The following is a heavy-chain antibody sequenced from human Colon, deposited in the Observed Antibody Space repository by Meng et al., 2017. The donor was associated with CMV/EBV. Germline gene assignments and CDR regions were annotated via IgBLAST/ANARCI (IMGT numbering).Heavy chain of an antibody. V-gene: IGHV4-34*01. D-gene: IGHD3-10*01. CDR1: CVFFSGYF. CDR3: ARGLYGSGRHQIDY. CDR2: INHSGST. Sequence: LQQRAVGPLQPCGTLSPPCACDCVFFSGYFWSWIRQPPGEGLEWIGEINHSGSTNYNPSLKSRVTISVDTSKNQFSLKLSSVTAADTAVYYCARGLYGSGRHQIDYWGQGTLVTVSS. J-gene: IGHJ4*02.